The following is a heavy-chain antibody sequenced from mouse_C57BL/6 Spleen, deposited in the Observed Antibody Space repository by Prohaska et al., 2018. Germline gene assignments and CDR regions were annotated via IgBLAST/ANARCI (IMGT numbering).Heavy chain of an antibody. CDR1: VYTFTSYC. CDR3: ARSLTTVVANPFAY. Sequence: QVQLQQPGAELVKPGASVKLSCKASVYTFTSYCMHWVKQRPGRGLEWIGRIDPNSGVTKYNEKFKSKATLTVDKPSSTAYMQLSSLTSEDSAVYYCARSLTTVVANPFAYWGQGTLVTVSA. CDR2: IDPNSGVT. J-gene: IGHJ3*01. D-gene: IGHD1-1*01. V-gene: IGHV1-72*01.